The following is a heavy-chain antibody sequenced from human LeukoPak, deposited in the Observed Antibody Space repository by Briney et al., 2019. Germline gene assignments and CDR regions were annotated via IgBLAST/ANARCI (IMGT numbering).Heavy chain of an antibody. V-gene: IGHV3-15*01. CDR3: TTDFSSDY. J-gene: IGHJ4*02. CDR1: GGSFSGYY. Sequence: ETLSLTCAVYGGSFSGYYWSWVRQAPGKGLEWVGRIKSKTDGGTTDYAAPVKGRFTISRDDSKNTLYLQMNSLKTEDTAVYYCTTDFSSDYWGQGTLVTVSS. CDR2: IKSKTDGGTT. D-gene: IGHD2/OR15-2a*01.